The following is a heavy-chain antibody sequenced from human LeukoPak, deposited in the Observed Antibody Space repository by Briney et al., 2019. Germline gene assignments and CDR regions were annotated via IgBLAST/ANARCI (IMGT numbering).Heavy chain of an antibody. V-gene: IGHV4-59*12. J-gene: IGHJ4*02. CDR1: GGSISSYY. D-gene: IGHD3-3*01. CDR3: ARMYYDFWSGYYNPPDY. CDR2: IYYSGST. Sequence: PSETLSLTCTVSGGSISSYYWSWIRQPPGKGLEWIGYIYYSGSTYYNPSLKSRVTISVDTSKNQFSLKLSSVTAADTAVYYCARMYYDFWSGYYNPPDYWGQGTLVTVSS.